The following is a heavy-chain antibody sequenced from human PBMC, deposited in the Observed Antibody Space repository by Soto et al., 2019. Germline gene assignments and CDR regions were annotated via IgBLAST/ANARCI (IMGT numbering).Heavy chain of an antibody. D-gene: IGHD3-3*01. CDR1: GGSFSGYY. CDR3: ARGGGRLRFLVPQAEYYYYGMDV. CDR2: INHSGST. Sequence: SETLSLTCAVYGGSFSGYYWSWIRQPPGKGLEWIGEINHSGSTNYNPSLKSRVTISVDTSKNQFSLKLSSVTAADTAVYYCARGGGRLRFLVPQAEYYYYGMDVWGQGTTVTVSS. J-gene: IGHJ6*02. V-gene: IGHV4-34*01.